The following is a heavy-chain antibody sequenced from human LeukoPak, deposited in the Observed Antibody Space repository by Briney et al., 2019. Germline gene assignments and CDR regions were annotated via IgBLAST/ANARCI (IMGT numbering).Heavy chain of an antibody. CDR1: GFTFSSYA. Sequence: GGSLRLSCAASGFTFSSYAMSWVRQAPGKGLEWVSAISGSGGSTYYADSAKGRFTISRDNSKNTLYLQMNSLRAEDTAVYYCAKDRWRVVPAATFDYWGQGTLVTVSS. J-gene: IGHJ4*02. D-gene: IGHD2-2*01. CDR2: ISGSGGST. V-gene: IGHV3-23*01. CDR3: AKDRWRVVPAATFDY.